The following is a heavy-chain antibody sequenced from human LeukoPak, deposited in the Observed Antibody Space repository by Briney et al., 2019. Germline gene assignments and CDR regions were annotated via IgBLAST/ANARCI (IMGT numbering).Heavy chain of an antibody. CDR2: INHSGST. D-gene: IGHD3-22*01. Sequence: SETLSLTCAVYGGSFSGYYWSWIRQPPGKGLEWIGEINHSGSTNYNPSLKSRVTISVDTSKNQFSLKLSSVTAADTAVYYCARRTRITMIVVVIEYYFDYWGQGTLVTVSS. CDR3: ARRTRITMIVVVIEYYFDY. V-gene: IGHV4-34*01. J-gene: IGHJ4*02. CDR1: GGSFSGYY.